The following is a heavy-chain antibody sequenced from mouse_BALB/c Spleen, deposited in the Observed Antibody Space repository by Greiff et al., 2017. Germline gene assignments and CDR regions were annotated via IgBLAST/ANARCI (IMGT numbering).Heavy chain of an antibody. CDR1: GFTFSSYG. Sequence: VQLKESGGDLVKPGGSLKLSCAASGFTFSSYGMSWVRQTPDKRLEWVATISSGGSYTYYPDSVKGRFTISRDNAKNTLYLQMSSLKSEDTAMYYCARLSYWYFDVWGAGTTVTVSS. V-gene: IGHV5-6*01. CDR3: ARLSYWYFDV. J-gene: IGHJ1*01. CDR2: ISSGGSYT.